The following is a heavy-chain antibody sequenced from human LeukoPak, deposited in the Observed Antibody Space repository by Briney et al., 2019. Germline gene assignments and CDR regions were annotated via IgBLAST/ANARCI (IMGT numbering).Heavy chain of an antibody. Sequence: GGSLRLSCAASGFTFSSYWMSWVRQAPGKGLEWVANMKQDGSEKYYVDSVKGRFTISRDNAKNSLYLQMNSLSAEDTAVYYCARDLLGYYYYGMDVWGQGTTVTVSS. J-gene: IGHJ6*02. CDR3: ARDLLGYYYYGMDV. V-gene: IGHV3-7*01. CDR1: GFTFSSYW. D-gene: IGHD3-16*01. CDR2: MKQDGSEK.